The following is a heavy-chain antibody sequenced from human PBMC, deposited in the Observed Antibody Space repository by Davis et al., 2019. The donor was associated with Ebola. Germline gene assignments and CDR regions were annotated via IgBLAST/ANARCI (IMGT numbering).Heavy chain of an antibody. J-gene: IGHJ6*02. CDR3: ARDSGYSSSYGMDV. V-gene: IGHV1-69*04. CDR2: IIPILGIA. Sequence: GGSLRLSCAASGFTFSSYWMSWVRQAPGQGLEWMGRIIPILGIANYAQKFQGRVTITADKSTSTAYMELSSLRSEDTAVYYCARDSGYSSSYGMDVWGQGTTVTVSS. D-gene: IGHD6-13*01. CDR1: GFTFSSYW.